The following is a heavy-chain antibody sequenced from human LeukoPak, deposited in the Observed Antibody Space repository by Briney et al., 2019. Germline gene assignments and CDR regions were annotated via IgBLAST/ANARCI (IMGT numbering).Heavy chain of an antibody. CDR1: GGSISSYY. Sequence: SETLSLTCTVSGGSISSYYWSWIRQPPGKGLERIGYIYYSGSTNYNPSLKSRVTISVDTSKNQFSLKLSSVTAADTAVYYCARERGNWNYDYWGQGTLVTVSS. CDR3: ARERGNWNYDY. D-gene: IGHD1-1*01. J-gene: IGHJ4*02. V-gene: IGHV4-59*01. CDR2: IYYSGST.